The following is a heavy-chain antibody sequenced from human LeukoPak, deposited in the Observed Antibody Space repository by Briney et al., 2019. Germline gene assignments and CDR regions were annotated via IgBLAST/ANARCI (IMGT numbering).Heavy chain of an antibody. CDR2: INVNGSRT. CDR1: GFTFSSYW. D-gene: IGHD1-26*01. J-gene: IGHJ4*02. Sequence: GGSLRLSCAASGFTFSSYWMHWVRQGPGKGLMWVSRINVNGSRTSYADSVKGRFTISRDNAKNTLYLQMNSLRAEDTAVYYCARSVSGTYDYWGQGTLVTVSS. CDR3: ARSVSGTYDY. V-gene: IGHV3-74*01.